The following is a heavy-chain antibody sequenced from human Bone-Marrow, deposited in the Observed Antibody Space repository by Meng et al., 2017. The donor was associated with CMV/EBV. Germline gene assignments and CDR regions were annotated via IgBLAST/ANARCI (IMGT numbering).Heavy chain of an antibody. CDR3: AREVGDIVVVPAAIFSDS. Sequence: SETLSLTCTVSGGSISSSSYYWGWIRQPPGKGLEWIGSIYYSGSTYYNPSLKSRVTISVDTSKNQFSLKLSSVTAADTGVYYCAREVGDIVVVPAAIFSDSWVQGTLVTVSS. D-gene: IGHD2-2*02. CDR1: GGSISSSSYY. V-gene: IGHV4-39*07. CDR2: IYYSGST. J-gene: IGHJ4*02.